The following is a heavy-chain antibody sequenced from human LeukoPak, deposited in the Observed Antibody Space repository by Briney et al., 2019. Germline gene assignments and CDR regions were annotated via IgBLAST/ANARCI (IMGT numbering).Heavy chain of an antibody. J-gene: IGHJ6*03. Sequence: SETLSLTCTVSGGSISSYYWSWIRQPPGRGLEWIGYIYCSGSTNYNPSLKSRVTISVDTSRNQFSLKLSSVTAADTAVYYCARVLVVVPAAMREYYYYMDVWGKGTTVTVSS. CDR2: IYCSGST. CDR3: ARVLVVVPAAMREYYYYMDV. CDR1: GGSISSYY. D-gene: IGHD2-2*01. V-gene: IGHV4-59*01.